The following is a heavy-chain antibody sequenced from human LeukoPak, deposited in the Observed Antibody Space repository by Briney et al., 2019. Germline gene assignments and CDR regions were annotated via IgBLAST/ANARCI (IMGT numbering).Heavy chain of an antibody. J-gene: IGHJ4*02. Sequence: AASVKVSCKASGYTFTGYYMHWVRQAPGQGLEWMGWINPNSGGTNYAQKYQGRVTMNRDTSISTAYMELSRLRSDDTAVYYRARDLHNTPSPYGSSFDYWGQGTLVTVSS. CDR1: GYTFTGYY. CDR2: INPNSGGT. CDR3: ARDLHNTPSPYGSSFDY. D-gene: IGHD3-10*01. V-gene: IGHV1-2*02.